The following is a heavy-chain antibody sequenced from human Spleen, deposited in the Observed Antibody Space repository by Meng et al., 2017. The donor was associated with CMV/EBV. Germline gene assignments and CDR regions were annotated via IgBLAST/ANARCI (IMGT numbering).Heavy chain of an antibody. CDR3: AREDEDYYPSGTYDH. D-gene: IGHD3-10*01. V-gene: IGHV3-30*04. CDR1: GFTLSSYA. CDR2: ISYDGSKE. J-gene: IGHJ4*02. Sequence: GGSLRISCAASGFTLSSYAMHWVRQAPDKGLEWVAVISYDGSKEYYADSVKGRCTISRDNAKNSLYLQMNSLRAEDTAVYYCAREDEDYYPSGTYDHWGQGTLVTVSS.